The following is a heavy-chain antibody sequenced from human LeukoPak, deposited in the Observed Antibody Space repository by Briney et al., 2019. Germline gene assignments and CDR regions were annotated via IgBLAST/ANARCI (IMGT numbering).Heavy chain of an antibody. J-gene: IGHJ4*02. CDR2: IHPNTGGT. D-gene: IGHD2-2*01. CDR1: GYTFSDYL. CDR3: ARATGCTTTTCYLFDY. Sequence: ASVKVSCKASGYTFSDYLMHWVRQAPGQGPEWMGWIHPNTGGTNYAQNFQGGVTMTRDTSISTAYMELSGLRSDDTAIYYCARATGCTTTTCYLFDYWGQGTLVTVSS. V-gene: IGHV1-2*02.